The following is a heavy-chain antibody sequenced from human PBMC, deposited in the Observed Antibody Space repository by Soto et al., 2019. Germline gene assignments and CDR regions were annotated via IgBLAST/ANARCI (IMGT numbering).Heavy chain of an antibody. D-gene: IGHD3-9*01. CDR3: ARAECSSPDCLTAYYSYGLDV. J-gene: IGHJ6*02. CDR2: INTAGSTK. CDR1: GFTLSNFE. Sequence: GGSLRLSCAASGFTLSNFEMHWVRQAPGKGLEWVSYINTAGSTKYYAESVKGRFTIPRDNARNSLFLQMNSLRAEDTAVYYCARAECSSPDCLTAYYSYGLDVWGQGSTVTVSS. V-gene: IGHV3-48*03.